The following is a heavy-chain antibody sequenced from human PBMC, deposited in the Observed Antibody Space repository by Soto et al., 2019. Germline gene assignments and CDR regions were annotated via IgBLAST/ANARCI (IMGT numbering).Heavy chain of an antibody. V-gene: IGHV1-69*01. J-gene: IGHJ4*02. CDR1: GGIFSTYA. D-gene: IGHD3-10*01. CDR3: ARDRDDYGSGNYYNRIDF. CDR2: IIPIFGTP. Sequence: QVQLVQSGAELKKPGSSVKVSCKASGGIFSTYAISWLRRAPGQGLEWMGGIIPIFGTPNYAQRFQGRVPITADESTSTAYMELSRLRSEDTAVYYCARDRDDYGSGNYYNRIDFWGQGTLVTVSS.